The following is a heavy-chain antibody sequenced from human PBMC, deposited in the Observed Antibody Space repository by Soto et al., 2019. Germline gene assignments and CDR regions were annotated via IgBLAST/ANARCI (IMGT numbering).Heavy chain of an antibody. Sequence: GASVKVSCKASGGTFSSYAISWVRQAPGQGLEWMGGIIPIFGTANYAQKFQGRVTITADESTSTAYMELSSLRSEDTAVYYCARPMYYYDSSGSSDAFDIWGQGTMVTVSS. J-gene: IGHJ3*02. CDR2: IIPIFGTA. D-gene: IGHD3-22*01. CDR3: ARPMYYYDSSGSSDAFDI. CDR1: GGTFSSYA. V-gene: IGHV1-69*13.